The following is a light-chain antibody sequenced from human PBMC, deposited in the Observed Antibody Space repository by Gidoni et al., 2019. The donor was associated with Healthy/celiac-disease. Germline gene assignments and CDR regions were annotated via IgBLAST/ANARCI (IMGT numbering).Light chain of an antibody. V-gene: IGKV3-11*01. CDR3: QQRSNWPMYT. CDR2: DAS. Sequence: EIVLTKSPATLSLSPGERATLSCRASQSVSSYLAWYQQKPGQAPRLLIYDASNRATGIPARFSGSGSGTDFTLTISGLEPEDFAVYYCQQRSNWPMYTFGQGTKLEIK. CDR1: QSVSSY. J-gene: IGKJ2*01.